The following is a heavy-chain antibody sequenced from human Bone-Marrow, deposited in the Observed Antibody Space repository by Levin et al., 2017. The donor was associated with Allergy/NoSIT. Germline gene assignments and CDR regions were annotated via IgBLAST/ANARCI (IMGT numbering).Heavy chain of an antibody. V-gene: IGHV3-53*01. CDR2: IYDAGRT. J-gene: IGHJ4*02. CDR1: GFTVSGYY. Sequence: GESLKISCAASGFTVSGYYLSWVRQAPGKGLEWVSTIYDAGRTYYADSVKGRFTISRDNSKDTLSLQMNSLRADDPAEYYCARVRFPGYHGSGSYYNEYYFDSWGQGTLVTVSS. D-gene: IGHD3-10*01. CDR3: ARVRFPGYHGSGSYYNEYYFDS.